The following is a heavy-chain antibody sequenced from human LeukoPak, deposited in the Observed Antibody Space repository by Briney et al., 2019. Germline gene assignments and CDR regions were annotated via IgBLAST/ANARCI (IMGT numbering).Heavy chain of an antibody. Sequence: PGGSLRLSCAASGFTFKLYWMHWVRQVPGRGPVWVSAISGSGGSTYYADSVKGRFTISRDNSKNTLYLQMNSLRAEDTAVYYCANNWSLDYWGQGTLVTVSS. CDR2: ISGSGGST. CDR1: GFTFKLYW. CDR3: ANNWSLDY. J-gene: IGHJ4*02. D-gene: IGHD1-20*01. V-gene: IGHV3-23*01.